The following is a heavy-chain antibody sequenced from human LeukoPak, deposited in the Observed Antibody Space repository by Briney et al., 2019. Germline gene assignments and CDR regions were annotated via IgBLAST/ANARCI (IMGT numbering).Heavy chain of an antibody. D-gene: IGHD6-13*01. V-gene: IGHV3-33*01. CDR2: IWSDGSNK. CDR1: GLTFSSYG. Sequence: GGPLRLSCEASGLTFSSYGMHWVRQAPGKGLEWVAVIWSDGSNKYYADSVKGRFAISRDNSKNTVWLQMNSLRAEDTAVYYCASAAGAYDNWGQGTLVTVSS. CDR3: ASAAGAYDN. J-gene: IGHJ4*02.